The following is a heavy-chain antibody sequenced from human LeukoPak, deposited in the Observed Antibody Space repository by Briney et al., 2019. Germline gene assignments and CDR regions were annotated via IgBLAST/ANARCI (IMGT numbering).Heavy chain of an antibody. V-gene: IGHV1-58*02. J-gene: IGHJ3*02. CDR3: AADSRTYDAFDI. CDR2: IVVGSGNT. D-gene: IGHD6-13*01. CDR1: GFTFTSSA. Sequence: GTSVKVSCKASGFTFTSSAIQWVRQARGQRLEWIGWIVVGSGNTNYAQKFQERVTITRDMSTSTAYMELSSLRSEDTAVYYCAADSRTYDAFDIWGQATMVTVSS.